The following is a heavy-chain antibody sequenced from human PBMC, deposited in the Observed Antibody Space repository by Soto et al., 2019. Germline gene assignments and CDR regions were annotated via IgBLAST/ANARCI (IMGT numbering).Heavy chain of an antibody. CDR3: ARAQYSSSSVFDY. CDR2: ISSGGYTI. D-gene: IGHD6-6*01. V-gene: IGHV3-11*01. J-gene: IGHJ4*02. CDR1: GFIFSDYY. Sequence: PGGSLRLSCAASGFIFSDYYMSWFRQAPGKGLEWLSYISSGGYTIYYADSVKGRFTISRDNAKNSLSLQMNSLRADDTAVYYCARAQYSSSSVFDYWGQGTLVTVSS.